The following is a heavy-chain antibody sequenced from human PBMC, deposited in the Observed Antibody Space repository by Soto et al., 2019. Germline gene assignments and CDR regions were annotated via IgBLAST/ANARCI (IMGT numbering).Heavy chain of an antibody. CDR3: ARDQWELLRSEYADVDY. D-gene: IGHD1-26*01. CDR2: ISSSGSTI. CDR1: GFTFSDYY. J-gene: IGHJ4*02. V-gene: IGHV3-11*01. Sequence: QVQLVESGGGLVKPGGSLRLSCAASGFTFSDYYMIWIRQAPGQGLEWVSYISSSGSTIYYADSVKGRFTISRDNAKNSLYLQMNSLRAEDTAVYYCARDQWELLRSEYADVDYWGQGTLVTVSS.